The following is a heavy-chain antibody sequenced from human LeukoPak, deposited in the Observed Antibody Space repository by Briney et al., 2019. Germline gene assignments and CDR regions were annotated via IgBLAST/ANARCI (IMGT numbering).Heavy chain of an antibody. CDR3: ARDSARIPFDY. CDR2: IDAGNGNT. V-gene: IGHV1-3*01. J-gene: IGHJ4*02. CDR1: GYTFTTYA. D-gene: IGHD1-14*01. Sequence: EASVKVSCKASGYTFTTYAMHWVRQAPGQRLEWMGWIDAGNGNTKYSQKFQGRVTITRDTSASTAYMELSSLRSEDTAVHYCARDSARIPFDYWGQGTLVTVSS.